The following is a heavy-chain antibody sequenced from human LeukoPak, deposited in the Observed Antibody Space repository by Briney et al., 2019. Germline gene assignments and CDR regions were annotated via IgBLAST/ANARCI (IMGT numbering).Heavy chain of an antibody. Sequence: GGSLRLSCATSGFTFRNYAMSWVRQAPGKGLEWVSSISGRGGDTYYADSVKGRFTISRDNSKNTVYLQVNSLRAEDTAVYSCAKVTGLTALFSSGWSLPFDYWGQGTLVTVSS. CDR1: GFTFRNYA. J-gene: IGHJ4*02. D-gene: IGHD6-19*01. CDR2: ISGRGGDT. V-gene: IGHV3-23*01. CDR3: AKVTGLTALFSSGWSLPFDY.